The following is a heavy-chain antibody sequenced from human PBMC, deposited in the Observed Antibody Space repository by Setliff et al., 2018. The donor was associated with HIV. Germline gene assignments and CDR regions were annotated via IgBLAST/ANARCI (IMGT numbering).Heavy chain of an antibody. V-gene: IGHV1-69*10. D-gene: IGHD3-10*01. Sequence: SVKVSCKASGGTFSSYAISWVRQAPGQGLEWVGGIIPILGIANYAQKFQGRVTITADKSTSTAYMELSSLGSEDTAVYYCARQNRYYYGSGSFHNWFDPWGQGTLVTVSS. CDR2: IIPILGIA. CDR1: GGTFSSYA. J-gene: IGHJ5*02. CDR3: ARQNRYYYGSGSFHNWFDP.